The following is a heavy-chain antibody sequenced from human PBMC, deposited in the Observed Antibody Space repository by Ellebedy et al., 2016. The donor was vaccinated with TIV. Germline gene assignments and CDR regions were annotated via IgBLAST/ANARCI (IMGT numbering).Heavy chain of an antibody. D-gene: IGHD3-10*01. J-gene: IGHJ4*03. CDR1: GFTFSDYW. CDR2: IKQDGSEK. CDR3: ARDQGWAYPGSTRFDY. V-gene: IGHV3-7*01. Sequence: PGGSLRLSCAASGFTFSDYWMSWVRQAPGKGLEWVANIKQDGSEKWYVDSVKGRFTISRDNAKNSLYLQMSSLRAEDTAVYYCARDQGWAYPGSTRFDYWGQGTLVTASS.